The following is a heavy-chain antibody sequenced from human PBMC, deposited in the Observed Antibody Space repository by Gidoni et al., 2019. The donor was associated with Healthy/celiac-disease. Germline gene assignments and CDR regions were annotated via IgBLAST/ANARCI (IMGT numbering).Heavy chain of an antibody. V-gene: IGHV4-59*01. CDR3: ARGPAAVTKDAFDI. D-gene: IGHD6-13*01. Sequence: QVQLQESGPGLVKPSETLSLTCTVSVGSISSYYWSWIRQPPGKGLEWIGYIYYSGSTNYNPSLKSRVTISVDTSKNQFSLKLSSVTAADTAVYYCARGPAAVTKDAFDIWGQGTMVTVSS. CDR1: VGSISSYY. J-gene: IGHJ3*02. CDR2: IYYSGST.